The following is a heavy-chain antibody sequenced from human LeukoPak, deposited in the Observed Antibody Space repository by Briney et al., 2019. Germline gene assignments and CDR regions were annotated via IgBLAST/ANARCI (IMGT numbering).Heavy chain of an antibody. CDR1: GGSISGFY. CDR3: ARHTAEKYNWFDR. V-gene: IGHV4-59*08. J-gene: IGHJ5*02. D-gene: IGHD5-24*01. CDR2: IFYSGST. Sequence: PSETLSLTCTVSGGSISGFYWSWIRQPPWKGLEWIGYIFYSGSTHYSPSLKSRVTISVDTSKNQFSLKLSSVTAADTAVYYCARHTAEKYNWFDRWGQGTLVTVSS.